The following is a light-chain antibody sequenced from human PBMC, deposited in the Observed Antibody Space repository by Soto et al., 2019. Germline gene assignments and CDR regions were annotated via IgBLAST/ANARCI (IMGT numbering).Light chain of an antibody. CDR1: SSDVGGYIY. CDR2: EAS. J-gene: IGLJ1*01. Sequence: QSVLAQPPSASGSPGQSVTISCTGTSSDVGGYIYVSWYQHHPGKAPKLMIYEASKRPSGVPDRFSGSKSGNTASLTVSGLQAEDEADYYCSSYAGSNTDVFGTGTKVTV. V-gene: IGLV2-8*01. CDR3: SSYAGSNTDV.